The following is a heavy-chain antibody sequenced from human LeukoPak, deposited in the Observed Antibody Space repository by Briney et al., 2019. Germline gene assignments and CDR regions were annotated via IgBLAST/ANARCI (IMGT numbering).Heavy chain of an antibody. CDR3: ARYSVTSDAFDI. D-gene: IGHD4-17*01. CDR2: IYYSGST. J-gene: IGHJ3*02. CDR1: GGSISSYY. V-gene: IGHV4-59*01. Sequence: SETLSLTCTVSGGSISSYYWSWIRQPPGKGLEWIGFIYYSGSTNYNPSLKSRATISVDTSKNQFSLKLSSVTAADTAVYYCARYSVTSDAFDIWGQGTMVTVSS.